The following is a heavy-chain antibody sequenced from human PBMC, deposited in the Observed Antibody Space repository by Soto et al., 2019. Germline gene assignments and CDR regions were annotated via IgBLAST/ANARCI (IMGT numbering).Heavy chain of an antibody. V-gene: IGHV4-31*03. Sequence: QVQLQESGPGLVKPSQTLSLTCTVSGGSISSGGYYWSWIRQHPGKGLEWIGYIYYSGSTYYNPSLQSRVTISVDTSKNQFSLKLSSVTAADTAVYYCARDPRYDSSGYYDPWGQGTLVTVSS. CDR2: IYYSGST. J-gene: IGHJ5*02. D-gene: IGHD3-22*01. CDR1: GGSISSGGYY. CDR3: ARDPRYDSSGYYDP.